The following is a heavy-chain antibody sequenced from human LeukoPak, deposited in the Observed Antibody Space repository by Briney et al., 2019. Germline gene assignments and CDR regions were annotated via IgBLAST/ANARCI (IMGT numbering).Heavy chain of an antibody. CDR3: AREGDSSSVGWFDP. V-gene: IGHV4-34*01. J-gene: IGHJ5*02. CDR1: GGSFSGYY. CDR2: INHSGST. Sequence: SETLSLTCAVYGGSFSGYYWSWIRQPPGKGLEWIGEINHSGSTNYNPSLKSRVTISLDTSKNQFSLKLNSVTAADTAVYYCAREGDSSSVGWFDPWGQGTLVTVSS. D-gene: IGHD6-13*01.